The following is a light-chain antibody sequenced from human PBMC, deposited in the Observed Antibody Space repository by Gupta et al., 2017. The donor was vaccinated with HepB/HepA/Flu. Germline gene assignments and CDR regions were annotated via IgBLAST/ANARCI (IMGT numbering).Light chain of an antibody. CDR3: QQSDSIPGT. J-gene: IGKJ2*02. CDR1: QSISSY. Sequence: DIQMTQSPSSLSASVGDRVTITCRASQSISSYLSWYQHKPGKAPKLLIYAASSLQSGVPSRFSGSGSGTEFTLTISRLQPEDFATYHCQQSDSIPGTFGQGTKVESK. CDR2: AAS. V-gene: IGKV1-39*01.